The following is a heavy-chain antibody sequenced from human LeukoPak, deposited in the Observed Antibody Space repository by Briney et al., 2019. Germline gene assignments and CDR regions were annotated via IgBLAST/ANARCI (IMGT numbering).Heavy chain of an antibody. CDR2: IIPIFGTA. D-gene: IGHD6-6*01. CDR3: ARSWQIAARPLWYFDY. V-gene: IGHV1-69*05. CDR1: GGTFSSYA. J-gene: IGHJ4*02. Sequence: SVKVSCKASGGTFSSYAISWVRQAPGQGLEWMGGIIPIFGTANYAQKFQGRVTITTDESTSTAYMELSSLRSEDTAVYYCARSWQIAARPLWYFDYWGQGTLVTVSS.